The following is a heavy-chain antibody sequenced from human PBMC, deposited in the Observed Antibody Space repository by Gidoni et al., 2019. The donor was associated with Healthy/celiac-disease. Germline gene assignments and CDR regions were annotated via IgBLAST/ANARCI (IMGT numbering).Heavy chain of an antibody. D-gene: IGHD4-17*01. CDR2: INPNSGGT. V-gene: IGHV1-2*06. J-gene: IGHJ4*02. Sequence: QVQLVQSGAEVKKPGASVKVPCKASGYTFTGYYMHWVRQAPGQGLEWMGRINPNSGGTNYAQKFQGRVTMTRDTSISTAYMELSRLRSDDTAVYYCARSLRAHDYGDYDWDYWGQGTLVTVSS. CDR1: GYTFTGYY. CDR3: ARSLRAHDYGDYDWDY.